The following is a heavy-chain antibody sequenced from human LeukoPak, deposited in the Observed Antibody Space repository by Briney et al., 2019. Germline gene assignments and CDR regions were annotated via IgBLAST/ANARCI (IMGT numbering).Heavy chain of an antibody. CDR2: GYYRGST. J-gene: IGHJ5*02. CDR1: GGSIKTNY. V-gene: IGHV4-59*01. CDR3: AREGDPGSGYNYGNWLDP. D-gene: IGHD5-12*01. Sequence: SETLSLTCTVSGGSIKTNYWSWIRQPPGKGLEWIGYGYYRGSTNYNPSLKSRVTISVDTSKNQFSLKLNSVTTAGTAVYYCAREGDPGSGYNYGNWLDPWGQGTLVTVSS.